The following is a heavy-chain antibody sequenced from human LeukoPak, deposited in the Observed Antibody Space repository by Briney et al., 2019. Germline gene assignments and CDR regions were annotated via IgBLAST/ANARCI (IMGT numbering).Heavy chain of an antibody. Sequence: PGGSLRLSCTVSGFTVSSNSMIWVRQPPGKGLEWVSSIFPSGGEIHYADSVRGRFTISRDNSKSTLSLQMNSLRAEDTAVYYCAKDQFKPSGITMLRGVRGYYYNMDVWGKGTTVTISS. V-gene: IGHV3-53*01. J-gene: IGHJ6*03. CDR2: IFPSGGEI. CDR3: AKDQFKPSGITMLRGVRGYYYNMDV. D-gene: IGHD3-10*01. CDR1: GFTVSSNS.